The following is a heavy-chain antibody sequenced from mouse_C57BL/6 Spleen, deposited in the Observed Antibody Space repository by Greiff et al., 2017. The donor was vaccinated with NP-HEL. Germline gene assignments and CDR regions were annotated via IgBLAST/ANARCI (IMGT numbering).Heavy chain of an antibody. CDR1: GYTFTDYN. V-gene: IGHV1-18*01. CDR3: ARAKSPYYYGSTYYFDY. J-gene: IGHJ2*01. CDR2: INPNNGGT. D-gene: IGHD1-1*01. Sequence: VQLQQSGPELVKPGASVKIPCKASGYTFTDYNMDWVKQSHGKSLEWIGDINPNNGGTIYNQKFKGKATLTVDKSSSTAYMELRSLTSEDTAVYYCARAKSPYYYGSTYYFDYWGQGTTLTVSS.